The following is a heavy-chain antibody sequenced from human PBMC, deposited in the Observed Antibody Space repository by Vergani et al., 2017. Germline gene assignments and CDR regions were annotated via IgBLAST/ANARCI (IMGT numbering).Heavy chain of an antibody. Sequence: EVQLVESGGGLVQPGGSLRLSCTASGFTFGDYAMSWFRQAPGKGLEWVGFIRSKAYGGTTEYAASVKGRFTISRDDSKSIAYLQMNSLKTEDTAVYYCTRDRQDIVLMVYATSGDYYYGMDVWGQGTTVTVSS. CDR2: IRSKAYGGTT. D-gene: IGHD2-8*01. J-gene: IGHJ6*02. CDR3: TRDRQDIVLMVYATSGDYYYGMDV. CDR1: GFTFGDYA. V-gene: IGHV3-49*03.